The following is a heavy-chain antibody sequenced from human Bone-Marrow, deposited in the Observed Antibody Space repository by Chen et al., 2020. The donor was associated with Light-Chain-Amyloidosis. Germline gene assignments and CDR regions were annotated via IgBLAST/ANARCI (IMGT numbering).Heavy chain of an antibody. D-gene: IGHD5-12*01. Sequence: GYTFPNYWIGWVRQMPGKGLEWMGVIYPDDSDARYSPSFEGQVTISADKSITTAYLQWRSLKASDTAKYYCARRRDGYNFDYWDQGTLVTVSS. J-gene: IGHJ4*02. CDR2: IYPDDSDA. V-gene: IGHV5-51*01. CDR1: GYTFPNYW. CDR3: ARRRDGYNFDY.